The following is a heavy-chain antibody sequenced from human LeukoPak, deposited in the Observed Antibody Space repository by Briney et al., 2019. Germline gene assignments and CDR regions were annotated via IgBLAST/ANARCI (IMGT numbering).Heavy chain of an antibody. CDR2: IYYTGST. CDR1: GGSISNYY. J-gene: IGHJ4*02. Sequence: MASETLSLTCTVSGGSISNYYWSWIRQPPGKGLEWIGHIYYTGSTNYNPSLESRVTISVDTSKNQFSLKLTSVTAADSAVYYCARGGWSLDYWGQGTLVTVSS. CDR3: ARGGWSLDY. D-gene: IGHD6-19*01. V-gene: IGHV4-59*01.